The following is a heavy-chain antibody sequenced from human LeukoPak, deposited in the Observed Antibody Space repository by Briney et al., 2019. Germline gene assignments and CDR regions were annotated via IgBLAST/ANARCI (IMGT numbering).Heavy chain of an antibody. CDR3: ARVGGPFYYYDSSPGDY. CDR1: GYTFTDYY. D-gene: IGHD3-22*01. V-gene: IGHV1-18*04. Sequence: GASVKVSCKASGYTFTDYYMHWVRQAPGQGLEWMGWISGYNGNIKYAQKLQGRVTLTTDTSTSTAYMELRNLRSDDTAVYYCARVGGPFYYYDSSPGDYWGQGTLVTVSS. J-gene: IGHJ4*02. CDR2: ISGYNGNI.